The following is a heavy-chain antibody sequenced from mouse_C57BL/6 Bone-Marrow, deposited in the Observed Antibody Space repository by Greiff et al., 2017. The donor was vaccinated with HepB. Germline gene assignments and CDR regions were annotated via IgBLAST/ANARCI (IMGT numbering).Heavy chain of an antibody. J-gene: IGHJ1*03. Sequence: EVKLMESGGGLVKPGGSLKLSCAASGFTFSDYGMHWVRQAPEKGLEWVAYISSGSSTIYYADTVKGRFTISRDNAKNTLFLQMTSLRSEDTAMYYCARPGDYSWYFDVWGTGTTVTVSS. D-gene: IGHD1-1*01. CDR3: ARPGDYSWYFDV. CDR2: ISSGSSTI. V-gene: IGHV5-17*01. CDR1: GFTFSDYG.